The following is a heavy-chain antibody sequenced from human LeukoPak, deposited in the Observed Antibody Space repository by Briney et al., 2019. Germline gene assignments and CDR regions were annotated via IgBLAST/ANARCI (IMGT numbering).Heavy chain of an antibody. J-gene: IGHJ5*02. CDR2: IYHSGST. CDR3: AEYSGSYIHNWFDP. D-gene: IGHD1-26*01. V-gene: IGHV4-38-2*02. Sequence: PSETLSLTCTVSGYSISSGYYWGWIRQPPGKGLEWIGSIYHSGSTYYNPSLKSRVTISVDTSKNQFSLKLSSVTAADTAVYYCAEYSGSYIHNWFDPWGQGTLVTVSS. CDR1: GYSISSGYY.